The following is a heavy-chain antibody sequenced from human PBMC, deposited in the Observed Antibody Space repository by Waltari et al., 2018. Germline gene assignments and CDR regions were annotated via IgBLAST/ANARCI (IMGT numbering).Heavy chain of an antibody. J-gene: IGHJ4*02. V-gene: IGHV3-48*01. CDR1: GFTFSSDS. CDR3: ARELERRGFDY. D-gene: IGHD1-1*01. Sequence: EVQLVESGGGLVQPGGSLRLSCAASGFTFSSDSMNWVRQAPGKGLEWVSYISSSSSTINYADAVKGRFTISRDNAKNSLYLQMNSLRAEDTAVYYCARELERRGFDYWGQGTLVTVSS. CDR2: ISSSSSTI.